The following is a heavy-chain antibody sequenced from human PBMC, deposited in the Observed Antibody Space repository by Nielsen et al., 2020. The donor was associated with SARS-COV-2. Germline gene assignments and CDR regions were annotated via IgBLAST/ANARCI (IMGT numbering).Heavy chain of an antibody. J-gene: IGHJ1*01. D-gene: IGHD6-6*01. Sequence: GESLKISCKGSGYSFTSYWIGWVRQMPGRGPESIGLTHPADSDIRYSPSFQGQVTITADKSITTAYLQWSSLKASDTAMYYCAISEGQLVKGWNLQHWGQGTLVTVST. V-gene: IGHV5-51*01. CDR1: GYSFTSYW. CDR2: THPADSDI. CDR3: AISEGQLVKGWNLQH.